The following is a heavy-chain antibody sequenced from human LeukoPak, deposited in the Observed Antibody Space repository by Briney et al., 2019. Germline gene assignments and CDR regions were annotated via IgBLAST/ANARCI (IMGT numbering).Heavy chain of an antibody. V-gene: IGHV3-23*01. CDR1: GFTFSSYA. Sequence: GGSLRLSCAASGFTFSSYAMSWVRQAPGKGLEWVSAISGSGGSTYYADSVKGRFTISRDNSKNTLYLQMNSLRAEDTAVYYCAKDLAYYDFWSGYHYYYYGMDVWGQGTTVTVSS. J-gene: IGHJ6*02. CDR3: AKDLAYYDFWSGYHYYYYGMDV. CDR2: ISGSGGST. D-gene: IGHD3-3*01.